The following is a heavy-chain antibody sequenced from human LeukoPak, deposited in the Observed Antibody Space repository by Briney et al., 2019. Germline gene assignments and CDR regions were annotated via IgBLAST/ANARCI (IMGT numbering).Heavy chain of an antibody. J-gene: IGHJ4*02. CDR1: GGSFSGYY. Sequence: NPSETLSLTCAVYGGSFSGYYWSWIRQPPGKGLEWIGSTYHSGSTYYNPPLKSRVTISVDTSKNQFSLKLGSVTAADTAVYYCARDLLRYFDWLTPFDYWGQGTLVTVSS. V-gene: IGHV4-34*01. CDR2: TYHSGST. CDR3: ARDLLRYFDWLTPFDY. D-gene: IGHD3-9*01.